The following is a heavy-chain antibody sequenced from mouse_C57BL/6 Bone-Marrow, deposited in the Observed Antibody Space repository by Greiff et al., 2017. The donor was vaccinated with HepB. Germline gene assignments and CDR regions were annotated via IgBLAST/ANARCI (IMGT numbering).Heavy chain of an antibody. CDR1: GYTFTSYW. Sequence: VQLQQPGAELVKPGASVKVSCKASGYTFTSYWMHWVKQRPGQGLEWIGRIHPSDSDPNYNQKFKGKATLTVDKSSSTAYMQLSSLTSEDSAVYYCAMGDGYYAWFAYWGQGTLVTVSA. V-gene: IGHV1-74*01. J-gene: IGHJ3*01. D-gene: IGHD2-3*01. CDR3: AMGDGYYAWFAY. CDR2: IHPSDSDP.